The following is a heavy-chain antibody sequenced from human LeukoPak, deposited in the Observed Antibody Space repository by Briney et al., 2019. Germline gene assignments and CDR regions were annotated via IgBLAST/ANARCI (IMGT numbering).Heavy chain of an antibody. Sequence: GGSLRLSCAASGSTFSSYAMHWVRQAPGKGLEWVAVISYDGSNKYYADSVKGRFTISRDNSKNTLYLQMNSLRAEDTAVYYCASSTVTSYIDYWGQGTLVTVSS. J-gene: IGHJ4*02. D-gene: IGHD4-17*01. V-gene: IGHV3-30*04. CDR1: GSTFSSYA. CDR2: ISYDGSNK. CDR3: ASSTVTSYIDY.